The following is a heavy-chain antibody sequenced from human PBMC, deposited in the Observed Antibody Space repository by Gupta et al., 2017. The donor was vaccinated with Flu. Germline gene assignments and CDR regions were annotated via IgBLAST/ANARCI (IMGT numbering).Heavy chain of an antibody. CDR3: TRLGGFTVGYNWFDP. Sequence: QPPGKGPEWFGKIDHCGGTNYNPTLTSRVTTSEDTSTNQLSLILYAVTATYSAIYYCTRLGGFTVGYNWFDPWGQGTLVTVSS. CDR2: IDHCGGT. V-gene: IGHV4-34*01. J-gene: IGHJ5*02. D-gene: IGHD4-4*01.